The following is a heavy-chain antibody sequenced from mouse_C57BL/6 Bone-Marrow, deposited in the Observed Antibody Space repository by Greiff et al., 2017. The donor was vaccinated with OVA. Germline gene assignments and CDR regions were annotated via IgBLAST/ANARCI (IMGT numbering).Heavy chain of an antibody. D-gene: IGHD1-1*01. CDR2: INPSSGYT. Sequence: QVQLKESGAELARPGASVKMSCKASGYTFTSYTMHWVKQRPGQGLEWIGYINPSSGYTKYNQKFKDKATLTADKSSSTAYMQLSSLTSEDSAVYYCARWDYYGSRPWGQGTTLTVSS. V-gene: IGHV1-4*01. CDR3: ARWDYYGSRP. CDR1: GYTFTSYT. J-gene: IGHJ2*01.